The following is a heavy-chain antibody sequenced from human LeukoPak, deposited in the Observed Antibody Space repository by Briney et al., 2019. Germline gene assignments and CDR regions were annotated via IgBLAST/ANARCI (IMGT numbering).Heavy chain of an antibody. CDR2: ISISSSYT. CDR1: GFTLSDYY. CDR3: AREPPRGGYSYGYYY. J-gene: IGHJ4*02. D-gene: IGHD5-18*01. V-gene: IGHV3-11*06. Sequence: GGSLRLSCAASGFTLSDYYMSWIRQAPGKGLEWVSYISISSSYTNYADSVKGRFTISRDNAKNSLYLQMNSLRAEDTAVYYCAREPPRGGYSYGYYYWGQGTLVTVSS.